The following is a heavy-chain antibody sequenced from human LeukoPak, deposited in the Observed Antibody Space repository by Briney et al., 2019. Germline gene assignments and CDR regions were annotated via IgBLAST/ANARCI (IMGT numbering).Heavy chain of an antibody. J-gene: IGHJ6*04. CDR2: NYYSGTT. V-gene: IGHV4-59*01. CDR3: ARLARLTLIRGVTGYHSLDV. D-gene: IGHD3-10*01. Sequence: PSETLSLTCTVSGGSINNFYWSWIRQPPGGGLEWIGYNYYSGTTNYNPSLKSRVTISVDAPKNQFSLWLSSVTAADTAVYYCARLARLTLIRGVTGYHSLDVWGKGTQVTVSS. CDR1: GGSINNFY.